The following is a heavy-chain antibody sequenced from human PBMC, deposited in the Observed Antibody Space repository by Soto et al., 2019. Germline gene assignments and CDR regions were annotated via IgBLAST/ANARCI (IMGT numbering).Heavy chain of an antibody. CDR3: AKCLGSSSYYYGMDV. CDR1: GFTFSSYG. CDR2: ISYDGSNK. V-gene: IGHV3-30*18. J-gene: IGHJ6*02. D-gene: IGHD6-6*01. Sequence: GGSLRLSCAASGFTFSSYGMHWVRQAPGKGLEWVAVISYDGSNKYYADSVKGRFTISRDNSKNTLYLQMNSLRAEDTAVYYCAKCLGSSSYYYGMDVWGQGTTVTVSS.